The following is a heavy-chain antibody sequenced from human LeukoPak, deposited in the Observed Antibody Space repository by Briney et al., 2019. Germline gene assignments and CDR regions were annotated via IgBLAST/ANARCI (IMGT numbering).Heavy chain of an antibody. J-gene: IGHJ3*02. V-gene: IGHV1-2*02. CDR1: GYTFTGYY. D-gene: IGHD3-3*01. Sequence: GASVKVSCKASGYTFTGYYMHWVRQAPGQGLEWMGWINPNSGGTNYAQKFQGRVTMTRDMSISTAYMELSRLRSDDTAVYYCARDRRKNFWSGKDAFDIWGQGTMVTVSS. CDR3: ARDRRKNFWSGKDAFDI. CDR2: INPNSGGT.